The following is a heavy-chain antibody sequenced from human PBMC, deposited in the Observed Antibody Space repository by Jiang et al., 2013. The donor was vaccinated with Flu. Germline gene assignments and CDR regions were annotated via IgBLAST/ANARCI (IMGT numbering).Heavy chain of an antibody. CDR3: ARDIEFVGATKYFDY. Sequence: GPGLVKPSETLSLTCSVSGYSFSSGYYWSWIRQPPGKGLEWIANFYHSGSTYYNPSLKSRVTMSIDTSKNQFSLKLTSVTAADTAVYYCARDIEFVGATKYFDYWGQGILVTVSS. J-gene: IGHJ4*02. V-gene: IGHV4-38-2*02. CDR2: FYHSGST. D-gene: IGHD1-26*01. CDR1: GYSFSSGYY.